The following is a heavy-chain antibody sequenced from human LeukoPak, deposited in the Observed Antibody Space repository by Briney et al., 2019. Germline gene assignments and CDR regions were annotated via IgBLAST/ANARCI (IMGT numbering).Heavy chain of an antibody. V-gene: IGHV5-51*01. CDR1: GYSFTSYW. D-gene: IGHD4-23*01. J-gene: IGHJ5*02. CDR2: IYPGDSDT. CDR3: ARPYLRGTVVNNWFDP. Sequence: GESLKISCKGSGYSFTSYWIGWVRQMPGKGLEWMGIIYPGDSDTRYSPSFQGQVTISADKSISTAYLQWSSLKASDTAMYYCARPYLRGTVVNNWFDPWGQGTLVTVSS.